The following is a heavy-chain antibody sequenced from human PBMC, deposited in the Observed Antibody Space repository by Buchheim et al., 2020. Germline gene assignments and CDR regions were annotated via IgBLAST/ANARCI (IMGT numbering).Heavy chain of an antibody. CDR1: GGSISSYY. D-gene: IGHD2-15*01. Sequence: QVQLQESGPGLVKPSETLSLTCTVSGGSISSYYWSWIRQPPGKGLEWIGYIYYSGSTNYNPSLKSRVTISVDTSKNQFSLKLSSVTAADTAVYYCARSGGRDYGFIDYWGQGTL. V-gene: IGHV4-59*01. CDR3: ARSGGRDYGFIDY. CDR2: IYYSGST. J-gene: IGHJ4*02.